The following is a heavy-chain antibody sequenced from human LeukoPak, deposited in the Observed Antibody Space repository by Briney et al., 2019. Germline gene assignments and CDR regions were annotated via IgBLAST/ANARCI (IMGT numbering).Heavy chain of an antibody. CDR1: GFTFSGSA. V-gene: IGHV3-73*01. D-gene: IGHD3-10*01. CDR3: TSPSSRIPMVRDDY. CDR2: IRSKPNNYAT. J-gene: IGHJ4*02. Sequence: PGGSLRLSCAASGFTFSGSAMHWVRLASGKGLEWIGRIRSKPNNYATAYAASVKGRFTISRDDSKNTTYLQMNSLKTEDTAVYYCTSPSSRIPMVRDDYWGQGTLVTVSS.